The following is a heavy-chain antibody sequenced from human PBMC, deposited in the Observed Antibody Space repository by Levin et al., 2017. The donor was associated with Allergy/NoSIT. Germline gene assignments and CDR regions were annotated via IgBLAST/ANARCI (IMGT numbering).Heavy chain of an antibody. V-gene: IGHV3-21*01. CDR2: ISSSNTYI. CDR1: GFTFSSYS. Sequence: PGGSLRLSCAASGFTFSSYSMNWVRQAPGKGLEWVSSISSSNTYIYYADSGKGRFTISRDNAKNSLYLQMNSLRAEDTAVYYCARGGSGYYQKSDYYGMDVWGQGTTVTVSS. J-gene: IGHJ6*02. D-gene: IGHD3-22*01. CDR3: ARGGSGYYQKSDYYGMDV.